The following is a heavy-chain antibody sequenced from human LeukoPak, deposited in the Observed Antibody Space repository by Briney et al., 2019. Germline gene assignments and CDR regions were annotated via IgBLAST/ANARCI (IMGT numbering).Heavy chain of an antibody. CDR1: GYTFTSYG. CDR3: ARGTEWELPPAWFDP. CDR2: ISAYNGNT. V-gene: IGHV1-18*01. Sequence: ASAKVSCKASGYTFTSYGISWVRQAPGQGLEWMGWISAYNGNTNYAQKLQGRVTMTTDTSTSTAYMELRSLRSDDTAVYYCARGTEWELPPAWFDPWGQGTLVTVSS. J-gene: IGHJ5*02. D-gene: IGHD1-26*01.